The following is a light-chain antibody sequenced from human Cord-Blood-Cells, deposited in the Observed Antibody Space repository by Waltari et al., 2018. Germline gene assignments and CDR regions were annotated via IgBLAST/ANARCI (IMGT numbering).Light chain of an antibody. Sequence: DIVMTQSPDSLAVSLGERATINCKYSQSVLYSSNNKNYLAWYQQKPGQPHKLLIYWASTRESGVPDRFSGSGSGTDFTLTISSLQAEDVAVYYCQQYYSTPWTFGQGTKVEIK. CDR3: QQYYSTPWT. V-gene: IGKV4-1*01. CDR1: QSVLYSSNNKNY. CDR2: WAS. J-gene: IGKJ1*01.